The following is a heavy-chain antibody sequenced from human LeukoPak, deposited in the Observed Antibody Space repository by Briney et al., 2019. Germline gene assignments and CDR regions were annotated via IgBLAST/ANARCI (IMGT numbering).Heavy chain of an antibody. J-gene: IGHJ4*02. CDR3: ASVAGTRYYFDY. D-gene: IGHD6-13*01. CDR2: IYYSGST. Sequence: SETLSLTCTVSGGSISSSSYYWGWIRQPPGKGLEWIGSIYYSGSTYYNPSLKSRVTISVDKSKNQFSLKLSSVTAADTAVYYCASVAGTRYYFDYWGQGTLVTVSS. V-gene: IGHV4-39*07. CDR1: GGSISSSSYY.